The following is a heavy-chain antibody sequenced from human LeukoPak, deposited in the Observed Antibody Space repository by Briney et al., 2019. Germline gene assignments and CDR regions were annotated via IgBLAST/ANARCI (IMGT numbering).Heavy chain of an antibody. Sequence: GGSLRPSCAVSGFTFSSYGMHWVRQAPGKGLEWVAVISYDGSNKYYADSVKGRFTISRDNSKNTLYLQMNSLRAEDTAVYYCARGAENYGSGSYVPFDYWGQGTLVTVSS. CDR1: GFTFSSYG. D-gene: IGHD3-10*01. CDR3: ARGAENYGSGSYVPFDY. CDR2: ISYDGSNK. J-gene: IGHJ4*02. V-gene: IGHV3-30*03.